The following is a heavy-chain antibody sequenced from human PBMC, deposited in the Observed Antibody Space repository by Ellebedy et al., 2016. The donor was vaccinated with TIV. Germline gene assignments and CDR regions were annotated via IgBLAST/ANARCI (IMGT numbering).Heavy chain of an antibody. CDR3: VSYCSSSSCYDGAFDI. J-gene: IGHJ3*02. Sequence: SETLSLTXTVSGGYLRTYYWSWIRQSPGKGLEWIVNVYYSGRAQYNPSLKSRVTVSVDTSNNQFSLNLRSVTAADTAMYYCVSYCSSSSCYDGAFDIWGQGTMLSVSS. D-gene: IGHD2-2*01. V-gene: IGHV4-59*04. CDR1: GGYLRTYY. CDR2: VYYSGRA.